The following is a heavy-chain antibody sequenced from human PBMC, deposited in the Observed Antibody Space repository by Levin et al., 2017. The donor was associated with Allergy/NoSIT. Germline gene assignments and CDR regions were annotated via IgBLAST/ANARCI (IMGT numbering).Heavy chain of an antibody. CDR1: GGTFSSYA. V-gene: IGHV1-69*13. Sequence: SVKVSCKASGGTFSSYAISWVRQAPGQGLEWMGGIIPIFGTANYAQKFQGRVTITADESTSTAYMELSSLRSEDTAVYYCASISYSGSYYGGGWFDPWGQGTLVTVSS. CDR2: IIPIFGTA. J-gene: IGHJ5*02. D-gene: IGHD1-26*01. CDR3: ASISYSGSYYGGGWFDP.